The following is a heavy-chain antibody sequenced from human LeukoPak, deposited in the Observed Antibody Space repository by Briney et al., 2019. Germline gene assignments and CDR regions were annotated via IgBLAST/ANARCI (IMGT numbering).Heavy chain of an antibody. Sequence: SETLSLTCSVYGGLFSGYYWSWIRQPPGKGLVWIGEINHRGSTNYNPSLTSRVSISVDASKNQFSLKLSSVTAADTAVYYCARWYYYDSSGYYYRYYYYGLDVWGQGTTVTVSS. D-gene: IGHD3-22*01. CDR1: GGLFSGYY. CDR3: ARWYYYDSSGYYYRYYYYGLDV. V-gene: IGHV4-34*01. J-gene: IGHJ6*02. CDR2: INHRGST.